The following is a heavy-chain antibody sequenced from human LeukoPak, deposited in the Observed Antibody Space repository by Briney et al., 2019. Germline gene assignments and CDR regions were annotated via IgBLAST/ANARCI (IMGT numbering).Heavy chain of an antibody. CDR1: GGSFSGYY. D-gene: IGHD5/OR15-5a*01. Sequence: KPSETLSLTCAVYGGSFSGYYWSWIRQPPGKGLEWIGEINHSGSTNYNPSLKSRVTISVDKSKNQFSLKLSSVTAADTAVYYCARVYPRYYFDYWGQGTLVTVSS. CDR2: INHSGST. J-gene: IGHJ4*02. V-gene: IGHV4-34*01. CDR3: ARVYPRYYFDY.